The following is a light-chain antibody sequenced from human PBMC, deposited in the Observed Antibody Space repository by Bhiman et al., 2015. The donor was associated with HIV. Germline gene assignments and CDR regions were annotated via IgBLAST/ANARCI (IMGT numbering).Light chain of an antibody. CDR1: SSDVGGHNY. J-gene: IGLJ1*01. CDR3: SSYTSSLTYV. CDR2: DVS. V-gene: IGLV2-14*01. Sequence: QSALTQPASVSGSPGQSITISCTGTSSDVGGHNYVSWYQQHPGKAPKFMIYDVSKRPSGVSNRFSGSKSGNTASLTISGLQAEDEADYYCSSYTSSLTYVFGTGTNVTVL.